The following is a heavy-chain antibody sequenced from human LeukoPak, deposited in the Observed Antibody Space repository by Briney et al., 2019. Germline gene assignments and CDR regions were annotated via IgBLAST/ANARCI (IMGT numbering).Heavy chain of an antibody. Sequence: ASVKVSCKASGYTFTGYYIHWVRQAPGQGLEWMGWISPNSGGTKYAQNFQGRVTMTRDTSISTAYMELNRLRSDDTAVYYCASGDCSTISCPFDPWGQGTLVTVSS. CDR3: ASGDCSTISCPFDP. D-gene: IGHD2-2*01. J-gene: IGHJ5*02. CDR1: GYTFTGYY. V-gene: IGHV1-2*02. CDR2: ISPNSGGT.